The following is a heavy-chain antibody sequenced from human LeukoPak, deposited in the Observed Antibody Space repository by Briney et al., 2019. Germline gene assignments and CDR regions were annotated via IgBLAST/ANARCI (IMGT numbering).Heavy chain of an antibody. J-gene: IGHJ4*02. D-gene: IGHD6-13*01. CDR2: IYYSGST. CDR1: GGSISSGEYY. V-gene: IGHV4-61*08. Sequence: SETLSLTCTVSGGSISSGEYYWSWIRQPPGKGLEWIGYIYYSGSTNYNPSLKSRVTISVDTSKNQFSLKLSSVTAADTAVYYCARGYSSSFDYWGQGTLVTVSS. CDR3: ARGYSSSFDY.